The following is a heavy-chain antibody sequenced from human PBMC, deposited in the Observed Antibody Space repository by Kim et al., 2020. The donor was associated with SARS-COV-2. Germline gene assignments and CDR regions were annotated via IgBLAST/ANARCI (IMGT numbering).Heavy chain of an antibody. Sequence: GGSLRLSCAASGFTFDDYAMHWVRQAPGKGLEWVSGISWNSGSIGYADSVKGRFTISRDNAKNSLYLQMNSLRAEDTALYYCAKSMRVWSSGWVDYWGQGTLVTVSS. D-gene: IGHD6-19*01. CDR3: AKSMRVWSSGWVDY. CDR2: ISWNSGSI. J-gene: IGHJ4*02. V-gene: IGHV3-9*01. CDR1: GFTFDDYA.